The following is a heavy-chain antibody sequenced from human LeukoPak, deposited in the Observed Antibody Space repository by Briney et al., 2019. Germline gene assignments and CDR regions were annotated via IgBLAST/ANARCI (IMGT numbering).Heavy chain of an antibody. CDR1: GFTFSNHW. D-gene: IGHD4-23*01. CDR2: SDGGGSST. V-gene: IGHV3-74*01. Sequence: GGSLRLSCAASGFTFSNHWMHWVRQVPGQGLVWVSRSDGGGSSTSYADSAKGRFSISRDNARNTLYLQMNSLRVEDTAVYYCVRGPGSTGGAYVGDYWGHGTLVTVSS. J-gene: IGHJ4*01. CDR3: VRGPGSTGGAYVGDY.